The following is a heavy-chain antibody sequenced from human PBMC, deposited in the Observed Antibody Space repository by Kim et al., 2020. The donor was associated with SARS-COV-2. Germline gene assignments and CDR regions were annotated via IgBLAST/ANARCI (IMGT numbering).Heavy chain of an antibody. Sequence: SETLSLTCSVTGDSISPDYWSWIRQPPGKGLEWIGFIHYTGSSRYNNPSLRSRVTISVDTTKNQFSLKLTSLTAADTAIYYCARLGTCGDDCYSFDHWG. CDR2: IHYTGSS. V-gene: IGHV4-59*08. J-gene: IGHJ4*01. CDR1: GDSISPDY. D-gene: IGHD2-21*02. CDR3: ARLGTCGDDCYSFDH.